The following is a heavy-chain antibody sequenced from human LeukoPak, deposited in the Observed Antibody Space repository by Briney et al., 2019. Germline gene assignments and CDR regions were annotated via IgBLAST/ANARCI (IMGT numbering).Heavy chain of an antibody. V-gene: IGHV1-18*01. CDR2: ISGYNGNT. J-gene: IGHJ4*02. CDR3: ARDPRELLSLDY. Sequence: ASVKVSCKASGYTFTTYGISWVRQAPGQGLEWMGWISGYNGNTNYAQKLQGRVTMTTDTSTSTAYMELRSVRSDDTAVYYCARDPRELLSLDYWGQGTLVTVSS. CDR1: GYTFTTYG. D-gene: IGHD1-26*01.